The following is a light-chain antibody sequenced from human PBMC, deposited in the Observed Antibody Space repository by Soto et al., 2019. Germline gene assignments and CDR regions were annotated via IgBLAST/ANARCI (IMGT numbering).Light chain of an antibody. J-gene: IGKJ4*01. CDR2: DAS. V-gene: IGKV3-11*01. Sequence: EIVLTQSPATLSLSPGERATLSCRASQSVSSYLAWYQQKPGQAPRLLIYDASNRATGIPARFSGSGSGTDFTLTICSLEPEDFAVYYCQQRSIWPPLTFGGGTKVEIK. CDR3: QQRSIWPPLT. CDR1: QSVSSY.